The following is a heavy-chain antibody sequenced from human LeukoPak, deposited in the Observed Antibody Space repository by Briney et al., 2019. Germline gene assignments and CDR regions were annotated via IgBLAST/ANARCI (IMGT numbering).Heavy chain of an antibody. CDR2: IDPSDSYS. CDR1: GYTFTTYW. V-gene: IGHV5-10-1*01. D-gene: IGHD4-11*01. Sequence: GESLRISCEASGYTFTTYWITWVRQMPGQGLEWMGRIDPSDSYSNYSPSFQGRVTISADKSISTAYLRWSSLKASDTAMYYCARLAMTTVSVDYWGQGTLVTVSS. J-gene: IGHJ4*02. CDR3: ARLAMTTVSVDY.